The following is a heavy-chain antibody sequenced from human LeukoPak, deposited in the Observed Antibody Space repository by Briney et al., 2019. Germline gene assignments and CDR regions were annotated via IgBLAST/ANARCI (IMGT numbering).Heavy chain of an antibody. Sequence: GGSLRLSCAASGFTFSSYSMNWVRQAPGKGLEWVSSISSSSSYIYYADSVKGRFTISRDNAKNSLYLQMKSLRAEDTAVYYCARVGEQLALDYWGQGTLVTVSS. CDR3: ARVGEQLALDY. CDR1: GFTFSSYS. J-gene: IGHJ4*02. CDR2: ISSSSSYI. V-gene: IGHV3-21*01. D-gene: IGHD6-6*01.